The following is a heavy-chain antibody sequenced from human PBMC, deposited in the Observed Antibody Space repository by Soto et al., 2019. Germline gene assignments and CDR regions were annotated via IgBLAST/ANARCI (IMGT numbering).Heavy chain of an antibody. Sequence: QVHLVQSGAEEKKPGASVKLSCRASGYNFKTYAMHWGRQHPGQGLEWVGWFKAANDDTRYSPKFQGRVTLTSDTSANTYYIELNSLTSEDSAVYYCATDIIGGTTDYWGRGTLVTVSS. CDR3: ATDIIGGTTDY. J-gene: IGHJ4*02. CDR2: FKAANDDT. V-gene: IGHV1-3*05. D-gene: IGHD1-7*01. CDR1: GYNFKTYA.